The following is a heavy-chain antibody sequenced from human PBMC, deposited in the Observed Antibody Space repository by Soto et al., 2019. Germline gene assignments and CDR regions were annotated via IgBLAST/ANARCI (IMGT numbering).Heavy chain of an antibody. J-gene: IGHJ1*01. CDR1: GGSIRNYY. V-gene: IGHV4-59*08. CDR3: VRHAYGDGEHFQH. D-gene: IGHD2-21*02. CDR2: IYYSGTT. Sequence: VQLQESGPGLVKPSETLSLTCTVSGGSIRNYYWSWIRQTPGRGLEWIGYIYYSGTTNYNPSLKSRVTLAVNTSKKQFSLHLSSVTAADTAGYYCVRHAYGDGEHFQHWGQGTLVSASS.